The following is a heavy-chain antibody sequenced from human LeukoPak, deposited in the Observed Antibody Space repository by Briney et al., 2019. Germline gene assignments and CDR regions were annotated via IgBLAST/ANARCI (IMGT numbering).Heavy chain of an antibody. CDR2: INHSGST. Sequence: SETLSLTCAVCGGSFSGYYWSWIRQPPGKGLEWIGEINHSGSTNYNPSLKSRVTISVDTSKNQFSLKLSSVTAADTAVYYCASPLTTALAFDIWGQGTMVTVSS. CDR1: GGSFSGYY. D-gene: IGHD1-14*01. V-gene: IGHV4-34*01. J-gene: IGHJ3*02. CDR3: ASPLTTALAFDI.